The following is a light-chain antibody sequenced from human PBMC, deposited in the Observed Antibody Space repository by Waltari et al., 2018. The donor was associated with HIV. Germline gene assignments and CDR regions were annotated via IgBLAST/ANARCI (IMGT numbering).Light chain of an antibody. CDR2: DAS. CDR3: QQFNTDPLT. Sequence: AIQLTQSPSSLSVSIGDRVTITCRASQGIGSSLAWHQQKPGNAPKLLIYDASSLKSGVPSRCSGSGSGTDVTLTISSLQPEDFAIDYCQQFNTDPLTFGGGTKVEIK. CDR1: QGIGSS. V-gene: IGKV1-13*02. J-gene: IGKJ4*01.